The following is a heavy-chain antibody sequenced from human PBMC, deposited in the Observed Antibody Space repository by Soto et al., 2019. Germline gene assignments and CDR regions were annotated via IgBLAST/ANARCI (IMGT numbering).Heavy chain of an antibody. CDR2: INIVGGNT. CDR3: SKNYYFDS. V-gene: IGHV3-23*01. J-gene: IGHJ4*02. Sequence: VQLLESGGDLVQPGGSLRLSCAASGFTFSNYAMSWVRQAPGKALEWVSSINIVGGNTNYADSVRGRFTMSRDDSKNTVFLKMNSLRAEDTAIYYCSKNYYFDSWGQGTLVTVSS. CDR1: GFTFSNYA.